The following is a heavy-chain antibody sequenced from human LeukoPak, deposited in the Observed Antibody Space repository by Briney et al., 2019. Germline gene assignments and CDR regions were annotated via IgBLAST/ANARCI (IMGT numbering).Heavy chain of an antibody. CDR1: GFTFDDYG. CDR2: INWNGGST. D-gene: IGHD5-12*01. Sequence: GGSLRLSCAASGFTFDDYGMSWVRHAPGKGLEWVSGINWNGGSTGYADSVKGRFTISRDNAKNSLYLQMNSLRAEDTALYYCARDVGYSDYDRWGQGTLVTVSS. CDR3: ARDVGYSDYDR. J-gene: IGHJ4*02. V-gene: IGHV3-20*04.